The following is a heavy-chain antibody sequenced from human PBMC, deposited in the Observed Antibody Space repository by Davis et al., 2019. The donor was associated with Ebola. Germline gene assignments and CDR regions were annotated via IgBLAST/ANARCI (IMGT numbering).Heavy chain of an antibody. V-gene: IGHV1-69*13. CDR3: ARGETGTTGEDY. D-gene: IGHD1-1*01. CDR1: GGTFSSYA. CDR2: IIPIFGTA. Sequence: AASVKVSCKASGGTFSSYAISWVRQAPGQGLEWMGGIIPIFGTANYAQKFQGRVTITADESTSTAYMELSSLRSEDTAVYYCARGETGTTGEDYWGQGTLVTVSS. J-gene: IGHJ4*02.